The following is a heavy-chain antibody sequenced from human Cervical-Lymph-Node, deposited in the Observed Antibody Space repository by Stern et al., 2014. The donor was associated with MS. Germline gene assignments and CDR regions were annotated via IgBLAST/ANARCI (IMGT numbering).Heavy chain of an antibody. CDR2: ISSDGSDK. V-gene: IGHV3-30*18. J-gene: IGHJ4*02. CDR1: GFSFSTSG. Sequence: QVQLVESGGGVVQPGRSLRLSCAASGFSFSTSGMHWVRQAPGKGLDWVAVISSDGSDKYYGDSVRGRFTISRDNSKNSVYLQMNSLRAEDTAVYYCANAAALSCRSPSCYKAFEFWGQGILVTVSS. CDR3: ANAAALSCRSPSCYKAFEF. D-gene: IGHD2-2*02.